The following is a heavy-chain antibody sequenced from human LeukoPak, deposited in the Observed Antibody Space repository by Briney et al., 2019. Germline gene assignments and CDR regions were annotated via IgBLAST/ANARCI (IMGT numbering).Heavy chain of an antibody. CDR3: ARGGDYGANWFDP. Sequence: RGGSLRLSCAAPRFTFSSYWMHWVRQAPGKGLVWVSRINSDGSSTSYADSVKGRFTISRDNAKNTLYLQMNSLRAEDTAVYYCARGGDYGANWFDPWGQGTLVTVSS. CDR2: INSDGSST. CDR1: RFTFSSYW. D-gene: IGHD4-17*01. J-gene: IGHJ5*02. V-gene: IGHV3-74*01.